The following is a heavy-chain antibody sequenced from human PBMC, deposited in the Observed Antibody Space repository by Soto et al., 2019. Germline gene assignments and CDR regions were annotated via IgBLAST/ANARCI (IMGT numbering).Heavy chain of an antibody. Sequence: SETLSLTCTVSGGSISSSSYYWGWIRQPPGKGLEWIGSIYYSGSTYYNPSLKSRVTISVDTSKNQFSLKLSSVTAADTAVYYCARMGSLITTGYYYYGMDVWGQGTTVTVSS. CDR2: IYYSGST. CDR3: ARMGSLITTGYYYYGMDV. J-gene: IGHJ6*02. V-gene: IGHV4-39*01. CDR1: GGSISSSSYY. D-gene: IGHD4-17*01.